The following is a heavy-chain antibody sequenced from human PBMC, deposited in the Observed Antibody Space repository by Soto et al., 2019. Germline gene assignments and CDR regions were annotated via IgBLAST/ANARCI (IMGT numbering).Heavy chain of an antibody. CDR1: GFTFDDYT. CDR2: ISWDGGSI. J-gene: IGHJ4*02. CDR3: AKDIRGDSYAFDY. D-gene: IGHD2-21*02. Sequence: EVQLVESGGVVVQPGGSLRLSCAASGFTFDDYTMHWVRQAPGKGLEWVSLISWDGGSIYYADSVKGRFTISRDNSKNSLYLQMNSLRTEDTALYYCAKDIRGDSYAFDYWGQGTLVTVSS. V-gene: IGHV3-43*01.